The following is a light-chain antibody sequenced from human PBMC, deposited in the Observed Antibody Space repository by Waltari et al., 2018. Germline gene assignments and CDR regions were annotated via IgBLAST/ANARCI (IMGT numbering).Light chain of an antibody. CDR2: DVS. CDR1: SSDIGGYNY. Sequence: QSALTQPASVSGSPGQSITISCTGTSSDIGGYNYVSWYQQVPGKAPKLMIYDVSNLPSGVSSRFSGSKSGNTASLTISGLQAEDEADYFCSSYIDSSTLELFGGGTSLTVL. CDR3: SSYIDSSTLEL. J-gene: IGLJ2*01. V-gene: IGLV2-14*03.